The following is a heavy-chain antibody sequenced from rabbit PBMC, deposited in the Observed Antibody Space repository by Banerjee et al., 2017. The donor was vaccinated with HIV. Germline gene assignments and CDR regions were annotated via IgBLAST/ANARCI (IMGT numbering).Heavy chain of an antibody. J-gene: IGHJ4*01. V-gene: IGHV1S47*01. CDR3: ASQGRYGGSNYYIGFNL. Sequence: EEYGGDLVQPGGSLKLSCKASGIDFSSYGISWVRQAPGKGPEWIAWIYPGLGITKYANSVKGRFTISSDNAQNTVSLQMTSLTGSDTATYFCASQGRYGGSNYYIGFNLWGPGTLVTVS. CDR1: GIDFSSYG. D-gene: IGHD8-1*01. CDR2: IYPGLGIT.